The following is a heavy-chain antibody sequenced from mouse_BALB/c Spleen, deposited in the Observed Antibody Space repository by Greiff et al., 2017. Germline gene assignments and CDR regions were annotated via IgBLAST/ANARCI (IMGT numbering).Heavy chain of an antibody. D-gene: IGHD2-4*01. J-gene: IGHJ3*01. CDR2: INPGSGGT. V-gene: IGHV1-54*03. CDR1: GYAFTNYL. Sequence: VKLMESGAELVRPGTSVKVSCKASGYAFTNYLIEWVKQRPGQGLEWIGVINPGSGGTNYNEKFKGKATLTADKSSSTAYMQLSSLTSDDSAVYFCARDGTTMITRWAWFAYWGQGTLVTVSA. CDR3: ARDGTTMITRWAWFAY.